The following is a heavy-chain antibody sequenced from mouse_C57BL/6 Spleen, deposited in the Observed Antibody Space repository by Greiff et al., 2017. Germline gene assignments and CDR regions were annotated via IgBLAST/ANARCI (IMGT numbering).Heavy chain of an antibody. CDR3: ARFDDYDEDGLVWYFDV. CDR2: INPSNGGT. CDR1: GYNFTSYW. V-gene: IGHV1-53*01. Sequence: VQLQQPGTELVKPGASVKLSCKASGYNFTSYWMHWVKQRPGQGLEWIGNINPSNGGTNYNETFKSKATLTVEKSSSTAYMQLSSLTSEDSAVYYCARFDDYDEDGLVWYFDVWGTGTTVTVSS. D-gene: IGHD2-4*01. J-gene: IGHJ1*03.